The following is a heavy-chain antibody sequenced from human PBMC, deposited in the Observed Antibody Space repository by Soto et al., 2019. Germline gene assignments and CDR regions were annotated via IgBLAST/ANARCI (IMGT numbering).Heavy chain of an antibody. J-gene: IGHJ6*02. V-gene: IGHV5-10-1*01. CDR1: GYNFTTFW. D-gene: IGHD3-3*02. CDR2: IDPSDSYS. CDR3: AIHFPLPTDLQFYYYYYYGVEV. Sequence: PGESLKISCKASGYNFTTFWISWMRQVPGKGLEWMGRIDPSDSYSNYSPSFQGHITISADKSINTAYLHFSNLKASDTAVYYCAIHFPLPTDLQFYYYYYYGVEVWGHGTAVTVSS.